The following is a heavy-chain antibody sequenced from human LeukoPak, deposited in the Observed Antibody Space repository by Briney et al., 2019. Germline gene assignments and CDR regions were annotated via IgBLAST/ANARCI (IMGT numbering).Heavy chain of an antibody. Sequence: GGSLRLSCAASGFSFMNAWMIWVRQAPGKGLEWVGRIRSKANSYATAYAASVKGRFTTSRDDSKNTEYLQMNSLKTEDTAVYYCTTTGIAGAGDDYWGQGTLVTVSS. D-gene: IGHD6-19*01. CDR3: TTTGIAGAGDDY. CDR1: GFSFMNAW. V-gene: IGHV3-73*01. CDR2: IRSKANSYAT. J-gene: IGHJ4*02.